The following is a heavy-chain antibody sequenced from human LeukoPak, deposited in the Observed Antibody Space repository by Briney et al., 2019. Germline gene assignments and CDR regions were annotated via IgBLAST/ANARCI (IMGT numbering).Heavy chain of an antibody. V-gene: IGHV4-59*12. D-gene: IGHD3-3*01. CDR1: GGSISSYY. Sequence: PSETLSLXCSVSGGSISSYYWSWIRQPPGKGLEWIGYIYYSGSTNYNPSLKSRVTISVDTSKNQFSLKLSSVTAADTAVYYCAREGYDFWTRNWFDPWGQGTLVTVSS. CDR2: IYYSGST. J-gene: IGHJ5*02. CDR3: AREGYDFWTRNWFDP.